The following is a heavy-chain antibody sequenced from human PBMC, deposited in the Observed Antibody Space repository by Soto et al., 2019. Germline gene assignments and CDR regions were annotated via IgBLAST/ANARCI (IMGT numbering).Heavy chain of an antibody. V-gene: IGHV3-11*01. CDR1: GFTFSDYY. CDR2: ISSSGSTI. D-gene: IGHD3-9*01. J-gene: IGHJ3*02. CDR3: ARAGRYFDWLAAFDI. Sequence: PGGSLRLSCAASGFTFSDYYMSWIRQAPGKGLEWVSYISSSGSTIYYADSVKGRFTISRDNAKNSLYLQMNSLRAEDTAVYYCARAGRYFDWLAAFDIWGQGTMVTVSS.